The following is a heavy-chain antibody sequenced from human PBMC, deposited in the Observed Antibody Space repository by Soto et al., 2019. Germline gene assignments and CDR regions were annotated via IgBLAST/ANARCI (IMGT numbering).Heavy chain of an antibody. CDR1: GFTFSSYG. V-gene: IGHV3-33*01. CDR2: IWYDGSNK. J-gene: IGHJ4*02. CDR3: ARKSNSDISGYDYFDY. D-gene: IGHD3-22*01. Sequence: GGSLRLSCAASGFTFSSYGMHWVRQAPGKGLEWVAVIWYDGSNKYYADSVKGRFTISRDNSKNTLYLQMNSLRAEDTAVYFCARKSNSDISGYDYFDYWGQGTLVTVSS.